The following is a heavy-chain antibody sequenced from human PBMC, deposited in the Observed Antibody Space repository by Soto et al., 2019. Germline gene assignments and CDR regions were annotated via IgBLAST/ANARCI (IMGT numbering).Heavy chain of an antibody. CDR1: GGSISSGGYS. CDR2: IYHSGSI. J-gene: IGHJ4*02. CDR3: ASLPLL. V-gene: IGHV4-30-2*01. D-gene: IGHD2-15*01. Sequence: QVQLQESGSGLVKPSQTLSLTCAVSGGSISSGGYSWSWIRQPPGKGLEWIGYIYHSGSIYYNPSLKSPVSISVDRSKNQFSLKLSSVTAADTAVYYCASLPLLWGQGTLVTVSS.